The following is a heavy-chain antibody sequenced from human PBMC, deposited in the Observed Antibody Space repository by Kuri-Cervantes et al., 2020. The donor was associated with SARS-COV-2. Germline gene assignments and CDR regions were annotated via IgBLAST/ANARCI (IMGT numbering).Heavy chain of an antibody. Sequence: GESLKISCQGSGYSFSSYWIGWVRQMPGKGLEWMGIIYPADSETRYSPSFQGQVTISADKSTTIAYLQWSSLKASDTAMYYCARLLFWSGFVDSWGQGTLVTVSS. CDR2: IYPADSET. D-gene: IGHD3-3*01. V-gene: IGHV5-51*01. CDR1: GYSFSSYW. J-gene: IGHJ4*02. CDR3: ARLLFWSGFVDS.